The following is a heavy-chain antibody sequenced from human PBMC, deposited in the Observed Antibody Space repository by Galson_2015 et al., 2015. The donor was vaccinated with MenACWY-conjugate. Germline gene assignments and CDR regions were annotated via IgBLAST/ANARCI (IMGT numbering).Heavy chain of an antibody. CDR1: GYTFINYA. CDR2: ISGYNGNT. CDR3: ARGAIRSVAATVPYYYNGMDV. V-gene: IGHV1-18*01. J-gene: IGHJ6*02. Sequence: SVKVSCKASGYTFINYAISWVRQAPGQGLEWTGWISGYNGNTNYAPKLQGRVTMTTDTSTSTAHMELRSLTSDDTAVYYCARGAIRSVAATVPYYYNGMDVWGQGTTVTVS. D-gene: IGHD6-19*01.